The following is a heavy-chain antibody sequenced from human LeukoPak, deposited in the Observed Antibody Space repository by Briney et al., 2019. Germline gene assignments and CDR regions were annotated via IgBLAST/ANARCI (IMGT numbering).Heavy chain of an antibody. J-gene: IGHJ4*02. CDR3: ARRKGPYCSGGDCYFDY. CDR1: GGSFSGYY. CDR2: INHSGST. D-gene: IGHD2-15*01. V-gene: IGHV4-34*01. Sequence: PSETLSLTCAAYGGSFSGYYWSWIRQPPGKGLEWIGEINHSGSTNYNPSLKSRVTISVDTSKNQFSLKLSSVTAADTAVYYCARRKGPYCSGGDCYFDYWGQGTLVTVSS.